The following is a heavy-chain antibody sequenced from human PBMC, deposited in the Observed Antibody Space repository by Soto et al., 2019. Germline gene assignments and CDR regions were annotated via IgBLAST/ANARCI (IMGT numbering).Heavy chain of an antibody. CDR3: AREKPYSSSWYHDY. J-gene: IGHJ4*02. CDR2: INHSGST. D-gene: IGHD6-13*01. V-gene: IGHV4-34*01. Sequence: SETLSLTCAVYGGSFSGYYWSWIRQPPGRGLEWIGEINHSGSTNYNPSLKSRVTISVDTSKNQFSLKLSSVTAADTAVYYCAREKPYSSSWYHDYWGQGTLVNVS. CDR1: GGSFSGYY.